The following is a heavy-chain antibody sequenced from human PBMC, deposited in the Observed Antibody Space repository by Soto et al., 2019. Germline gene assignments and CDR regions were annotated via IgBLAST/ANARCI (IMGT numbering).Heavy chain of an antibody. CDR1: GYTFSTYS. CDR2: ISDNSGTT. V-gene: IGHV1-18*01. D-gene: IGHD3-10*01. Sequence: QVQLVQSGAEVKKPGASVKVSCEASGYTFSTYSITWVRQAPGQGLEWMGWISDNSGTTNYAQQLQGRLTMTTDTSTSTAYMELSSLRSDDTAVYYCAREGVRGQRGVTYCDYWGQGTLVTVSS. J-gene: IGHJ4*02. CDR3: AREGVRGQRGVTYCDY.